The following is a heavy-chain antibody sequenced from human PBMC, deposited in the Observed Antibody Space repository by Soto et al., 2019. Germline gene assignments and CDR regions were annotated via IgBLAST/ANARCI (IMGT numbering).Heavy chain of an antibody. CDR2: IIPIFGTA. D-gene: IGHD6-19*01. CDR3: ARSRELKQWLVPYYGMDV. Sequence: SVKVSCKASGGTFSSYAISWVRQAPGQGLEWMGGIIPIFGTANYAQKFQGRVTITADKSTSTAYMELSSLRSEDTAVYYCARSRELKQWLVPYYGMDVWRQGTTVTVS. J-gene: IGHJ6*02. V-gene: IGHV1-69*06. CDR1: GGTFSSYA.